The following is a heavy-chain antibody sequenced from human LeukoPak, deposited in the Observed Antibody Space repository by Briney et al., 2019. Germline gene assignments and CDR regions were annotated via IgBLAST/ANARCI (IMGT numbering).Heavy chain of an antibody. D-gene: IGHD2-21*02. Sequence: PGGSLRLSCSASGFTFSSYAMHWVRQAPGKGLEYVSAISSNGGSTYYADSVKGRFTISRDNSKNTLYLQMSSLRAEDTAVYYCVKDGDCGGDCYRIPDYWGQGTLVTVSS. J-gene: IGHJ4*02. CDR1: GFTFSSYA. V-gene: IGHV3-64D*06. CDR2: ISSNGGST. CDR3: VKDGDCGGDCYRIPDY.